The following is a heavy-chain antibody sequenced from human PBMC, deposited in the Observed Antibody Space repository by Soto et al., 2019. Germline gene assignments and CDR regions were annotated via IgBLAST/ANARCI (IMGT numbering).Heavy chain of an antibody. CDR2: ISAYNGNT. CDR1: GYTFTGYV. V-gene: IGHV1-18*01. D-gene: IGHD3-10*01. CDR3: ARTLYVSGSYRGWFDP. J-gene: IGHJ5*02. Sequence: QVQLVQSGAEVKKPGASVKVSCKASGYTFTGYVISWVRQAPGQGLEWMGWISAYNGNTNYAQKLQGRVTMTTDTSTSTASMELRSLRSDDTAVYYCARTLYVSGSYRGWFDPWGQGTLVTVSS.